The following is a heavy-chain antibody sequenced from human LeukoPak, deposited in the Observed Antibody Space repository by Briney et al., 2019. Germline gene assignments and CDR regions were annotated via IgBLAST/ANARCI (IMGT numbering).Heavy chain of an antibody. CDR1: GYTFTSYG. J-gene: IGHJ3*02. CDR3: ARVYSRGAFDI. D-gene: IGHD2-21*01. CDR2: INPNSGGT. V-gene: IGHV1-2*02. Sequence: ASVKVSCKASGYTFTSYGISWVRQAPGQGLEWMGWINPNSGGTNYAQKFQGRVTMTRDTSISTAYMELSRLRSDDTAVYYCARVYSRGAFDIWGQGTMVTVSS.